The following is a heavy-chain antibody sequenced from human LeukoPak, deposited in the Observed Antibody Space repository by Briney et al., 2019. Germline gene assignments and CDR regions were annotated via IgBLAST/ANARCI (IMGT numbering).Heavy chain of an antibody. CDR2: ISANGINT. Sequence: PGGSLRLSCAASGFSFSIYGMSWVRQAPGKGLHWLSAISANGINTYYADSVKGRFTISRDNSKNTLYLHMHSLRADDTALYYCARGKFTYSSSWYRSYNWFDPWGQGTLVTVSS. CDR3: ARGKFTYSSSWYRSYNWFDP. J-gene: IGHJ5*02. CDR1: GFSFSIYG. D-gene: IGHD6-13*01. V-gene: IGHV3-23*01.